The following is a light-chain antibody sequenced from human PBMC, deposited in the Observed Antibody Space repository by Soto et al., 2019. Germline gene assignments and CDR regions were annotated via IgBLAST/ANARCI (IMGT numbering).Light chain of an antibody. J-gene: IGLJ3*02. CDR2: GNR. CDR3: QAYDYSLTASV. V-gene: IGLV1-40*01. CDR1: SSNLGAGYD. Sequence: QSLLTQPPSVSGAPGQRVTISCTGNSSNLGAGYDVHWYRQLPGAAPKLVIFGNRNRPSGVPERFSGSKSGTSASLAITGLQGEDEADYYCQAYDYSLTASVFGGGTKLTVL.